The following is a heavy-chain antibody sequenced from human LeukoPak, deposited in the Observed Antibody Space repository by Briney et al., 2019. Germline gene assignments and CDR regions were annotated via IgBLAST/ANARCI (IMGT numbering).Heavy chain of an antibody. J-gene: IGHJ4*02. Sequence: GGSLRLSCAASGFTFSSYEMNWVRQAPGKGLEWVSYISSSGSTIYYADSVKGRFTISRDNAKNSLYLQMNSLRAEDTAVYYCARESLVWFGELLLSFGLDYWGQGTLVTVSS. CDR1: GFTFSSYE. V-gene: IGHV3-48*03. CDR3: ARESLVWFGELLLSFGLDY. D-gene: IGHD3-10*01. CDR2: ISSSGSTI.